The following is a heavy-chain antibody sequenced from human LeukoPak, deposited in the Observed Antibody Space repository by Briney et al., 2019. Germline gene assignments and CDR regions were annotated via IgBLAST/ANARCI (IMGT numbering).Heavy chain of an antibody. D-gene: IGHD6-13*01. V-gene: IGHV4-59*01. Sequence: SETLSLTCTVSGGSISSYYWSWIRQPPGKGLEWIGYIYYSGSTNYNPSLKSRVTISVDTSKNQFSLKLSSVTAADTAVYYCARVLPGTDGVYDYWGQGTLVTVSS. CDR2: IYYSGST. CDR1: GGSISSYY. CDR3: ARVLPGTDGVYDY. J-gene: IGHJ4*02.